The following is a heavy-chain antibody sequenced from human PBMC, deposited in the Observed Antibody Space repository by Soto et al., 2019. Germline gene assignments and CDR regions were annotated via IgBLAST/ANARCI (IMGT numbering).Heavy chain of an antibody. D-gene: IGHD3-3*01. CDR1: GFTFSSYS. J-gene: IGHJ5*02. Sequence: PGGSLRLSCAASGFTFSSYSMNWVRQAPGKGLEWVSYISSSSSTIYYADSVKGRFTISRDNAKNSLYLQMNSLRDEDTAVYYCAREPRFLEWLHFASGQGTLDIVSS. CDR3: AREPRFLEWLHFA. CDR2: ISSSSSTI. V-gene: IGHV3-48*02.